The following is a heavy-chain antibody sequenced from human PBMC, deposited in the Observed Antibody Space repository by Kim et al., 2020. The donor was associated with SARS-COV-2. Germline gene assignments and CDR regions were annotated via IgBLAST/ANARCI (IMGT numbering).Heavy chain of an antibody. D-gene: IGHD3-10*01. Sequence: GGSLRLSCAASGFTFSSCGMHWVRQAPGKGLEWVAFISHDGSKKYYADSVKGRFTISRDNYKNTLYLQMNSLRGEDTAVYFCAKDPYGSGSYMDVWGQG. CDR3: AKDPYGSGSYMDV. CDR1: GFTFSSCG. CDR2: ISHDGSKK. J-gene: IGHJ6*03. V-gene: IGHV3-30*18.